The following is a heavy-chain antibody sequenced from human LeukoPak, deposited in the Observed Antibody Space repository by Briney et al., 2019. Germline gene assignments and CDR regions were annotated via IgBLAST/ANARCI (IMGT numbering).Heavy chain of an antibody. CDR3: ARGGGDWNDAYQNAFDI. V-gene: IGHV4-59*12. CDR2: IYRSGNI. J-gene: IGHJ3*02. CDR1: GGSISSYY. Sequence: SETLSLTCTVSGGSISSYYRSWIRQPPGKGLEWIGNIYRSGNINYNPSLKSRVTISIDTSKNQFSLKLSSVTAADTAVYYWARGGGDWNDAYQNAFDIWDQGTMGTVSS. D-gene: IGHD1-1*01.